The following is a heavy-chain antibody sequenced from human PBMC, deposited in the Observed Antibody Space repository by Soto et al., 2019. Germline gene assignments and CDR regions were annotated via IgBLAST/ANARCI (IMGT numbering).Heavy chain of an antibody. CDR2: ISSYNGNT. CDR1: GYTFTSYG. J-gene: IGHJ5*02. D-gene: IGHD2-2*01. Sequence: ASVKVSCKASGYTFTSYGISWVRQAPGQGLEWMGWISSYNGNTNYAQKVQGRVTLTTDTSTSTTYMELRSLRSDDTAVYYCARGPRYCSTTTCFSGVTCFDPWGQGTQVTVSS. CDR3: ARGPRYCSTTTCFSGVTCFDP. V-gene: IGHV1-18*04.